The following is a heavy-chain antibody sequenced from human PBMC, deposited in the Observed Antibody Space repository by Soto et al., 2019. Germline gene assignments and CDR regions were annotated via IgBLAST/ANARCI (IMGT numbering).Heavy chain of an antibody. CDR1: GGSISSYY. J-gene: IGHJ5*02. CDR2: IYYSGST. CDR3: ARERRDYYDSSGYIWFDP. V-gene: IGHV4-59*01. D-gene: IGHD3-22*01. Sequence: SETLSLTCTVSGGSISSYYWSWIRQPPGKGLEWIGYIYYSGSTNYNPSLKSRVTISVDTSKNQFSLKLSSVTAADTAVYYCARERRDYYDSSGYIWFDPWGQGTLVTVSS.